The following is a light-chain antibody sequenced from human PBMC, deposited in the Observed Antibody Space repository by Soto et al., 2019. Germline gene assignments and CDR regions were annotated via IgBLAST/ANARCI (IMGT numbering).Light chain of an antibody. CDR3: HGGT. CDR1: QSISSW. V-gene: IGKV1-5*01. CDR2: DAS. Sequence: DIQMTQSPSTLSASVGDRVTITCRASQSISSWLAWYQQKPGKAPKLLIYDASSLERGVPSRFSGSGAGTEVAINISSLQPDDFATYYCHGGTIGHGPKV. J-gene: IGKJ1*01.